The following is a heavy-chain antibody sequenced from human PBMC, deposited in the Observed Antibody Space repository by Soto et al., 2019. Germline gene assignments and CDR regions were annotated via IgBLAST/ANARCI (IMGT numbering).Heavy chain of an antibody. Sequence: GGSLRLSCAASGFTFSSYSMNWVRQAPGKGLEWVSSISSSSSYIYYADSVKGRFTISRDNAKNSLYLQMDSLRAEDTAVYYCARSSCSGGSCYPPVAFDYWGQGTLVTVSS. CDR1: GFTFSSYS. D-gene: IGHD2-15*01. CDR2: ISSSSSYI. V-gene: IGHV3-21*01. CDR3: ARSSCSGGSCYPPVAFDY. J-gene: IGHJ4*02.